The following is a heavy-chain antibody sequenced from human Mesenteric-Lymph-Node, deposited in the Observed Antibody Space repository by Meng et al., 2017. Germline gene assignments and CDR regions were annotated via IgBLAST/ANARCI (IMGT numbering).Heavy chain of an antibody. Sequence: SGPTLVKPTETLTLTCSVSGFSLSSARMGVSWIRQPPGKALEWLANIFSDDEKSYSTSLNRRLTISKDTSKSQVVLIMTNMDTVDTATYYCVRINPGYGGYDFNLDYWGQGILVTVSS. V-gene: IGHV2-26*01. CDR1: GFSLSSARMG. CDR3: VRINPGYGGYDFNLDY. J-gene: IGHJ4*02. D-gene: IGHD5-12*01. CDR2: IFSDDEK.